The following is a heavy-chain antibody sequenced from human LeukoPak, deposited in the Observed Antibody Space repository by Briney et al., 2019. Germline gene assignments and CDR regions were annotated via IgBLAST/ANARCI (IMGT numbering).Heavy chain of an antibody. D-gene: IGHD4-17*01. CDR3: ARSTRTTVTTYYFDY. V-gene: IGHV2-70*11. J-gene: IGHJ4*02. CDR1: GFSLSTSGMC. Sequence: SGPALVKPTQTLTLTCTFSGFSLSTSGMCVSWIRQPPGKALEWLARIDWDDDKYYSTSLKIRLTISKDTSKNQVVLTMTNMDPVDTATYYCARSTRTTVTTYYFDYWGQGTLVTVSS. CDR2: IDWDDDK.